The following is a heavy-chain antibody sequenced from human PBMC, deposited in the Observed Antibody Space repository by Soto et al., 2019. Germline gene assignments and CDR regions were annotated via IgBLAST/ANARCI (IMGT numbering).Heavy chain of an antibody. J-gene: IGHJ6*03. CDR1: GYSFTSYW. D-gene: IGHD5-18*01. Sequence: LGESLKISCKGSGYSFTSYWIGWVRQMPGKGLEWMGIIYPGDSDTRYSPSFQGQVTISADKSISTAYLQWSSLKASDTAMYYCARHPSGYSYGFNYYYYMDVWGKGTTVTVSS. CDR3: ARHPSGYSYGFNYYYYMDV. V-gene: IGHV5-51*01. CDR2: IYPGDSDT.